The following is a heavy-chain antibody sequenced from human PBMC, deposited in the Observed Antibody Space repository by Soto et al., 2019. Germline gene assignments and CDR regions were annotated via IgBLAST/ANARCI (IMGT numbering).Heavy chain of an antibody. J-gene: IGHJ4*02. CDR3: ASGGVSTWHY. CDR1: GGSVSGDSW. CDR2: IFRSGTT. V-gene: IGHV4-4*02. Sequence: QVLLQESGPGLVKPSGTLSLTCAVSGGSVSGDSWWSWVRQPPGKGLEWIGEIFRSGTTNYNPSLKSRITISRDKSKNQFSLKLTSVTAADTAVYYCASGGVSTWHYWGQGTLVTVSS. D-gene: IGHD2-8*01.